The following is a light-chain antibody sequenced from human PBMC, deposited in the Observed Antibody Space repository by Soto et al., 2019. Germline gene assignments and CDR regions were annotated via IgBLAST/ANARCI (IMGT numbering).Light chain of an antibody. Sequence: DIQMTQSPSSLSSSVRDIFTITCQSSQDIRNNLNWYQQKPGQAPKVLIYGASNLVTGVPSRFSGSGSGTHFTFTISNLQPEDIATYYCQQLDSLLRATFGGGTKVDIK. CDR2: GAS. CDR3: QQLDSLLRAT. V-gene: IGKV1-33*01. J-gene: IGKJ4*01. CDR1: QDIRNN.